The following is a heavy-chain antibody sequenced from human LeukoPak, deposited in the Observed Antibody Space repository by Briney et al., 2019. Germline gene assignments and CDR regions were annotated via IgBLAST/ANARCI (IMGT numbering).Heavy chain of an antibody. J-gene: IGHJ4*02. CDR1: GGSFSGYY. D-gene: IGHD5-18*01. V-gene: IGHV4-34*01. CDR3: ARGGARIQLWLRGGFDY. Sequence: PSETLSLTCAVYGGSFSGYYWSWIRQPPGKGLEWIGEINHSGSTNYNPSLKSRVTISVDTSKNQFSLKLSSVTAADTAVYYCARGGARIQLWLRGGFDYWGQGTLATVSS. CDR2: INHSGST.